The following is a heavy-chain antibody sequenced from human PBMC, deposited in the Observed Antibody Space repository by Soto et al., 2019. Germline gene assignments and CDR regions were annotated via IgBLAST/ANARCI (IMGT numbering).Heavy chain of an antibody. CDR1: GFSISWNY. V-gene: IGHV3-53*01. D-gene: IGHD3-10*01. J-gene: IGHJ5*02. Sequence: PGGSLRLSCAASGFSISWNYMSWVRQAPGKGLEWVSVLYSDGSTYYADSVKGRFTISRDNSKNTLFLQMNSLRAEDTAVYYCARGGYYGSDRGWFDPWGQGTLVTVSS. CDR3: ARGGYYGSDRGWFDP. CDR2: LYSDGST.